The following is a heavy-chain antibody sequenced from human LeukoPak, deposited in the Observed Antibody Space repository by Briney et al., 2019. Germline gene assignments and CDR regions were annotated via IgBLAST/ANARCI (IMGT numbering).Heavy chain of an antibody. CDR3: ARVGGSGSGTYQPEYFQH. CDR1: GFTFSSYG. Sequence: PGRSLRLSCAASGFTFSSYGMHWVRQAPGKGLVWVSRINSDGSSTSYADSVKGRFTFSRDNAKNTLYLQMNSLRAEDTAVYYCARVGGSGSGTYQPEYFQHWGQGTLVTVSS. CDR2: INSDGSST. V-gene: IGHV3-74*01. D-gene: IGHD3-10*01. J-gene: IGHJ1*01.